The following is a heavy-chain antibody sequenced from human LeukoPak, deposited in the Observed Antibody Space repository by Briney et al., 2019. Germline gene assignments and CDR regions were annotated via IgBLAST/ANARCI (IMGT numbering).Heavy chain of an antibody. Sequence: GGSLRLSCAASGFTFSHYGVHWVRQAPGKGLGWVSGISGSGSSTYYADSVKGRFTISRDNSKNTLYLQMNSLRAEDTAVYYCAKSRVAIFDYCGGDCYYFDYWGQGTLVTVSS. CDR2: ISGSGSST. CDR1: GFTFSHYG. V-gene: IGHV3-23*01. CDR3: AKSRVAIFDYCGGDCYYFDY. J-gene: IGHJ4*02. D-gene: IGHD2-21*02.